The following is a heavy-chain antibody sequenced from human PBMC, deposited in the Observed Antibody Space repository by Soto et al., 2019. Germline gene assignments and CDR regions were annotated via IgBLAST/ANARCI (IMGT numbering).Heavy chain of an antibody. CDR2: VIPIFGTA. V-gene: IGHV1-69*06. CDR1: GGTFSSYA. D-gene: IGHD3-22*01. Sequence: SVKVSCKASGGTFSSYAISWVRQAPGQGLEWMGGVIPIFGTAHYAQKFQGRVTITADKSTSTAYMELSSMRSEDTAVYYCARSYYYDSSALLGNAFDIWGQGTMVTVSS. CDR3: ARSYYYDSSALLGNAFDI. J-gene: IGHJ3*02.